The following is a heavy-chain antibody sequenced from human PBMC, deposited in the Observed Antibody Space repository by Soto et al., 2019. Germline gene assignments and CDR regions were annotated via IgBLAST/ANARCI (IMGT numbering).Heavy chain of an antibody. CDR1: GGSFSGYY. V-gene: IGHV4-34*01. D-gene: IGHD1-1*01. J-gene: IGHJ6*02. Sequence: TLSLTCAVYGGSFSGYYWSWIRQPPGKGLEWIGEINHSGSTNYNPSLKSRVTISVDTSKNQFSLKLSSVTAADTAVYYCARGRTLAYYYYYYGMDVWGQGTTVTVSS. CDR3: ARGRTLAYYYYYYGMDV. CDR2: INHSGST.